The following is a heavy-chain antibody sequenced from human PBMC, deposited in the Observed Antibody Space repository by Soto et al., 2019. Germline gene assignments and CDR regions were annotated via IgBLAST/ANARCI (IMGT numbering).Heavy chain of an antibody. J-gene: IGHJ6*02. D-gene: IGHD1-26*01. CDR1: GFTFSSYG. CDR3: AKDRPSGSRPYYYGMDV. CDR2: ISYDGSNK. Sequence: QVQLVESGGGMVQPGRSLRLSCAASGFTFSSYGMHWVRQAPGKGLERVAVISYDGSNKYYADSVKGRFTISRDNSKNTLYLQMNSLRAEDTAVYYCAKDRPSGSRPYYYGMDVWGQGTTVTVSS. V-gene: IGHV3-30*18.